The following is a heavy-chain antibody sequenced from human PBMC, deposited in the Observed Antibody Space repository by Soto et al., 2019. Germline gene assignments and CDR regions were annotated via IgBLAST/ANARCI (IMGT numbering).Heavy chain of an antibody. J-gene: IGHJ4*02. CDR2: IYSGGST. V-gene: IGHV3-53*01. Sequence: GGSLRLSCAASGFTVSSNYMSWVRQAPGKGLEWVSVIYSGGSTYYADSVKGRFTISRDNSKNTLYLQMNSLRAEDTAVYYCARVGYYDSSGPFDYWGQGTLVTVSS. D-gene: IGHD3-22*01. CDR1: GFTVSSNY. CDR3: ARVGYYDSSGPFDY.